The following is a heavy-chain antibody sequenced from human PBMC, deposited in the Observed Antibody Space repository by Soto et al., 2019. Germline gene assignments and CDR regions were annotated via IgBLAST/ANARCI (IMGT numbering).Heavy chain of an antibody. CDR3: ARQDYYGSGSRTTGDY. Sequence: ASVKVSCKASGGTFSSYTISWVRQAPGQGLEWMGRIIPILGIANYAQKFQGRVTITADKSTSTAYMELSSLRSEDTAVYYCARQDYYGSGSRTTGDYWGQGTLVTVSS. V-gene: IGHV1-69*02. CDR1: GGTFSSYT. J-gene: IGHJ4*02. D-gene: IGHD3-10*01. CDR2: IIPILGIA.